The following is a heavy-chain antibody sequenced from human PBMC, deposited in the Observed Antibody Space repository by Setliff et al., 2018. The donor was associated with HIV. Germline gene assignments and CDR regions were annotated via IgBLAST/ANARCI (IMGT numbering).Heavy chain of an antibody. V-gene: IGHV1-8*02. CDR3: ARFLPGYSSSWYFGYSYYGMDV. Sequence: ASVKVSCKASGYTFSSHDINWVRQATGQGLEWMGWMNPKSGNSGYAQKFQGRVTMTRNTSISTAYMELRSLTSEDTAVYYCARFLPGYSSSWYFGYSYYGMDVWGQGTAVTVSS. CDR2: MNPKSGNS. D-gene: IGHD6-13*01. J-gene: IGHJ6*02. CDR1: GYTFSSHD.